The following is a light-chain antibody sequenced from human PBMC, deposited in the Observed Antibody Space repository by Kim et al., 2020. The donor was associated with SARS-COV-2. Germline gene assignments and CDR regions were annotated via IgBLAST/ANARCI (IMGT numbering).Light chain of an antibody. V-gene: IGLV1-40*01. J-gene: IGLJ3*02. Sequence: QSVLSQPPSVSGAPGQRVTISCTGSSSNIGASYDVNWYQQLPGTAPKLLIYGNTNRPSGVPDRFSGSRSGTSASLAITGLQAEDEADYYCQSYDDSLSGWVFGGGTQLTVL. CDR1: SSNIGASYD. CDR3: QSYDDSLSGWV. CDR2: GNT.